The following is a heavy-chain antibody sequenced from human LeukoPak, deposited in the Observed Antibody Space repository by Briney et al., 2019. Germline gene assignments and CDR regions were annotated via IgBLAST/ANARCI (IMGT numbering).Heavy chain of an antibody. CDR1: GYTFTSCD. CDR3: ARATLYSSGCYDY. V-gene: IGHV1-8*01. CDR2: MNPNSGNT. Sequence: ASVKVSCKASGYTFTSCDINWVRQATGQRLEWMGWMNPNSGNTGYAQKFQGRVTMTRNTSISTAYMELSSLRSEDTAVYYCARATLYSSGCYDYWGQGTLVTVSS. D-gene: IGHD6-19*01. J-gene: IGHJ4*02.